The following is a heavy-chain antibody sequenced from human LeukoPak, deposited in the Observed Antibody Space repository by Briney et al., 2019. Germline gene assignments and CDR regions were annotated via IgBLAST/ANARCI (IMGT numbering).Heavy chain of an antibody. V-gene: IGHV3-7*03. CDR1: GFTFSSYS. Sequence: GGSLRLSCAASGFTFSSYSMNWVRQAPGKGLEWVANIKQDGSEKYYVDSVKGRFTISRDNAKNSLYLQMNSLRAEDTAVYYCARVSFYSSGWYGGYYYYGMDVWGQGTTVTVSS. CDR2: IKQDGSEK. J-gene: IGHJ6*02. CDR3: ARVSFYSSGWYGGYYYYGMDV. D-gene: IGHD6-19*01.